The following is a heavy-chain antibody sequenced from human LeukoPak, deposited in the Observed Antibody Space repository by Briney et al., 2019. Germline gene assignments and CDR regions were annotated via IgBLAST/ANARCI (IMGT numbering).Heavy chain of an antibody. CDR3: ARQSYDYVWGSYRRSPLRRLYFDY. CDR1: GGSFSGYY. J-gene: IGHJ4*02. V-gene: IGHV4-34*01. D-gene: IGHD3-16*02. Sequence: SETLSLTCAVYGGSFSGYYWSWIRQPPGKGLEWIGEINHSGSTNYNPSLKSRVTISVDTSKNQFSLKLSSVTAADTAVYYCARQSYDYVWGSYRRSPLRRLYFDYWGQGTLVTVSS. CDR2: INHSGST.